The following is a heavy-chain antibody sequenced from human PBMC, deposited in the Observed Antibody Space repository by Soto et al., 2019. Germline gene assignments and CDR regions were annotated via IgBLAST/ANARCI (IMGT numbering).Heavy chain of an antibody. CDR1: GFTFDDYA. Sequence: GGSLRLSWAASGFTFDDYAMHWVRQAPGKGLEWVSGISWNSGSIGYADSVKGRFTISRDNAKNSLYLQMNSLRAEDTAVYYCARRYGGNFDYWGQGTLVTVSS. V-gene: IGHV3-9*01. J-gene: IGHJ4*02. CDR2: ISWNSGSI. D-gene: IGHD3-16*01. CDR3: ARRYGGNFDY.